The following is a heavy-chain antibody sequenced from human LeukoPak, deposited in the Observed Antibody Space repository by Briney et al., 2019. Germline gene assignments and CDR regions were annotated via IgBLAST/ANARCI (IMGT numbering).Heavy chain of an antibody. CDR1: GFDFSIYG. V-gene: IGHV3-30*02. CDR2: IRYDGSNK. J-gene: IGHJ6*03. D-gene: IGHD2-2*01. Sequence: GESLRLSCAASGFDFSIYGMNWVRQAPGKGLEWVAFIRYDGSNKYYADSVKGRFTISRDNSKNTLYLQMNSLRAEDTAVYYCAKGVLPYYYYYMDVWGKGTTVTVSS. CDR3: AKGVLPYYYYYMDV.